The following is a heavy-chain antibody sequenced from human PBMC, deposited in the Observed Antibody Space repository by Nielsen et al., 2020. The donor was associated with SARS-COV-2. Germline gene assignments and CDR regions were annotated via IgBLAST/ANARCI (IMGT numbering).Heavy chain of an antibody. CDR2: ISHDGSNN. CDR1: GFTFSSYG. CDR3: ARDADSYGFDY. D-gene: IGHD5-18*01. Sequence: GESLKISCAASGFTFSSYGVHWVRQAPGKGLEWMAVISHDGSNNYYADSVKGRFTVSRDNSKNTVYLQMNSLRTEDTAVYYCARDADSYGFDYWGQGTLVTVSS. J-gene: IGHJ4*02. V-gene: IGHV3-30*03.